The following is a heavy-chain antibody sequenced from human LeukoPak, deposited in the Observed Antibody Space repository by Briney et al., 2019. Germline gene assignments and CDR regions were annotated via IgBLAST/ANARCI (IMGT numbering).Heavy chain of an antibody. V-gene: IGHV3-48*04. Sequence: PGGSLRLSCAASGFTFSSFSMNWVRQAPGKGLEWLSYISSTSSAIYYADSLKGRFTISRDNAKNSLYLQMNSLRAEDTAVYYCARDGLGYCSSTSCYPDWFDPWGQGTLVTVSS. D-gene: IGHD2-2*01. CDR2: ISSTSSAI. J-gene: IGHJ5*02. CDR3: ARDGLGYCSSTSCYPDWFDP. CDR1: GFTFSSFS.